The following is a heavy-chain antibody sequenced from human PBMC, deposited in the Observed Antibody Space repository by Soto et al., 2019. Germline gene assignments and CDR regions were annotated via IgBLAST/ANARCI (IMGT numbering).Heavy chain of an antibody. CDR3: AAIGITMVRGVMEPVY. D-gene: IGHD3-10*01. J-gene: IGHJ4*02. V-gene: IGHV1-58*02. CDR2: IVVGSGNT. Sequence: SVKVSCKASGFTFTSSAMQWVRQARGQRLEWIGWIVVGSGNTNYAQKFQERVTITRDMSTSTAYMELSSLRSEDTAVYYCAAIGITMVRGVMEPVYWGQGTLVTVSS. CDR1: GFTFTSSA.